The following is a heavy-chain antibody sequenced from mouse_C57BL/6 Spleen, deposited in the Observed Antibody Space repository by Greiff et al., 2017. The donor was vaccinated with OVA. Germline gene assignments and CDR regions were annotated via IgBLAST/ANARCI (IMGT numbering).Heavy chain of an antibody. Sequence: EVQLVESGGGLVKPGGSLKLSCAASGFTFSSYAMPWVRQTPEKRLEWVATISDGGSYTDYPDNVKGRFTISRDNAKNNRYLQMSHLKSEDTAMYYCASLYSNSWFAYWGQGTLVTVSA. J-gene: IGHJ3*01. V-gene: IGHV5-4*01. D-gene: IGHD2-5*01. CDR1: GFTFSSYA. CDR3: ASLYSNSWFAY. CDR2: ISDGGSYT.